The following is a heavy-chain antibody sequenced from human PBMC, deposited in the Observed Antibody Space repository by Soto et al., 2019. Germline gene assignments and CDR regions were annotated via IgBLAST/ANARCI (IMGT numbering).Heavy chain of an antibody. CDR1: GFTFSSYA. V-gene: IGHV3-48*01. CDR2: ISSSSSTI. D-gene: IGHD3-22*01. Sequence: PGGSLRLSCAASGFTFSSYAMNWVRQAPGKGLEWVSYISSSSSTIYYADSVKGRFTISRDNAKNSLYLQMNSLRAEDTAVYYCARGFGGYFSEYFQHWGQGTLVTVSS. CDR3: ARGFGGYFSEYFQH. J-gene: IGHJ1*01.